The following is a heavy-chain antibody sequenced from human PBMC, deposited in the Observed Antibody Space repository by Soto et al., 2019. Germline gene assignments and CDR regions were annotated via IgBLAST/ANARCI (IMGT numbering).Heavy chain of an antibody. D-gene: IGHD2-21*01. CDR3: ARGGGPVASYGLDL. CDR2: INGDGSST. V-gene: IGHV3-74*01. CDR1: GFTFSTSW. Sequence: PGGSLRLSCVASGFTFSTSWMHWVRQVSGKGLVWVSRINGDGSSTSYADSVKGRFTISRDNAKSTLYLQMNSLRVDDTAVYYCARGGGPVASYGLDLWGQGNTVTVSS. J-gene: IGHJ6*02.